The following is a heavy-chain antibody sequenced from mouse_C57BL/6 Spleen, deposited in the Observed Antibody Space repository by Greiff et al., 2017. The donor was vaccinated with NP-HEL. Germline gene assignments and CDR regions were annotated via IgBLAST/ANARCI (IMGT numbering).Heavy chain of an antibody. CDR2: IYPGSGST. CDR3: ARFDGYYEGRVYYYAMDY. J-gene: IGHJ4*01. V-gene: IGHV1-55*01. Sequence: QVQLQQPGAELVKPGASVKMSCKASGYTFTSYWITWVKQRPGQGLEWIGDIYPGSGSTNYNEKFKSKATLTVDTSSSTAYMQLSSLTSEDSAVYYCARFDGYYEGRVYYYAMDYWGQGTSVTVSS. CDR1: GYTFTSYW. D-gene: IGHD2-3*01.